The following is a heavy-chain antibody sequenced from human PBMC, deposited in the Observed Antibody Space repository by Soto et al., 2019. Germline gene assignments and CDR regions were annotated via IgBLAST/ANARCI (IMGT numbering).Heavy chain of an antibody. CDR3: ARDGIEVEVYANPAYYMDV. V-gene: IGHV3-11*01. D-gene: IGHD2-8*02. CDR1: GFTFSDYY. Sequence: GGSLRLSCAASGFTFSDYYMSWIRQAPGKGLEWVSYISSSGSTIYYADFVKGRFTISRDNAKNSLYLQMNSLRAEDTAVYYCARDGIEVEVYANPAYYMDVWGKGTTVTVSS. CDR2: ISSSGSTI. J-gene: IGHJ6*03.